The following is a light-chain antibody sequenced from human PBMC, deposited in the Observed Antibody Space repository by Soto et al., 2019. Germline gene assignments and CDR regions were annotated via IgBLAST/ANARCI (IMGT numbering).Light chain of an antibody. V-gene: IGKV3D-15*01. CDR2: DAS. Sequence: EIVLTQSPGTLSLSPGERATLSCRASQSVSNNYLAWYQQKPGQAPRLLIYDASNRATGIPARFSGSGSGTEFTLTISSLQSEDFAVYYCQQYNNWPTFGQGTKVDIK. CDR1: QSVSNN. CDR3: QQYNNWPT. J-gene: IGKJ1*01.